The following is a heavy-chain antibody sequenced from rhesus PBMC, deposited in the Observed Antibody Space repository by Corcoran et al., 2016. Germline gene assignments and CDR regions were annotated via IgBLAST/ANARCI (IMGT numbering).Heavy chain of an antibody. Sequence: QVQLQESGPGVVKPSETLSLTCAVSGGSISSGYDWSWIRKPPGKGLEWIGFIFGSSGNTNYNPSLKNRVTISKDASKNQFSLKLSSVTAADTAVYYCARAYYYSGSYPYYGLDSWGQGVVVTVSS. CDR1: GGSISSGYD. V-gene: IGHV4-76*01. CDR3: ARAYYYSGSYPYYGLDS. CDR2: IFGSSGNT. D-gene: IGHD3-16*01. J-gene: IGHJ6*01.